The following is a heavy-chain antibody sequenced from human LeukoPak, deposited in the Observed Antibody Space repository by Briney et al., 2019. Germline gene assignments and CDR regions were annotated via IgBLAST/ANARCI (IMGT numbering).Heavy chain of an antibody. Sequence: SETLSLTCTVSGGSISSYYWSWIRQPPGKGLEWIGYIYYSGSTNYNPSLKSRVTISVDTSKNQFSLKLSSVTAAGTAVYYCARGHFYGSVPDSWFDPWGQGTLVTVSS. CDR2: IYYSGST. CDR3: ARGHFYGSVPDSWFDP. CDR1: GGSISSYY. J-gene: IGHJ5*02. V-gene: IGHV4-59*01. D-gene: IGHD3-10*01.